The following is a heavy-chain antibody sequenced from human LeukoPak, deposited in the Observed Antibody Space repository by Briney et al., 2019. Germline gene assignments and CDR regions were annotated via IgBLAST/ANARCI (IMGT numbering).Heavy chain of an antibody. J-gene: IGHJ3*02. V-gene: IGHV3-53*01. CDR1: GFTVSSNY. CDR3: ARSRPLWGYHIDAFDI. CDR2: IYSGGST. Sequence: PGGSLRLSCAASGFTVSSNYMSWVRQAPGKGLEWVSVIYSGGSTYYPDSVKGRFTISRDNSKNTLYLQMNSLRAEDTAVYYCARSRPLWGYHIDAFDIWGQGTMVTVSS. D-gene: IGHD3-16*01.